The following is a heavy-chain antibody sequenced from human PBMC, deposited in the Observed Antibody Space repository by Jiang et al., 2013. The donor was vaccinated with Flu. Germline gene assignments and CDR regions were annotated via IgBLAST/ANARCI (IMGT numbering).Heavy chain of an antibody. J-gene: IGHJ4*02. D-gene: IGHD3-10*01. CDR1: GGPISNTYY. CDR3: ARGDRSVSGSFVDH. Sequence: GPGLVKPSETLSLTCTVSGGPISNTYYWGWIRQPPGKGLEWIGSIYYSGSAYYSGTTYYNPSLKSRLTISVDTSKNQFSLRLSSVTAAETAVYFCARGDRSVSGSFVDHWGQGTLVTVSS. CDR2: IYYSGSAYYSGTT. V-gene: IGHV4-39*02.